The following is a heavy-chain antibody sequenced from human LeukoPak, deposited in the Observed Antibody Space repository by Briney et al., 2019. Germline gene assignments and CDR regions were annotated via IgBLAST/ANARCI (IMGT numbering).Heavy chain of an antibody. CDR1: GGSFSGYY. CDR2: INHSGST. Sequence: SETLSLTCAVYGGSFSGYYWSWIRQPPGKGLEWIGEINHSGSTNYNPSLKSRVTISVDTSKNQFSLKLSSVTAADTAVYYCARVSKAYYGSGTSPQYGMDVWGKGTRSPSPQ. V-gene: IGHV4-34*01. CDR3: ARVSKAYYGSGTSPQYGMDV. J-gene: IGHJ6*04. D-gene: IGHD3-10*01.